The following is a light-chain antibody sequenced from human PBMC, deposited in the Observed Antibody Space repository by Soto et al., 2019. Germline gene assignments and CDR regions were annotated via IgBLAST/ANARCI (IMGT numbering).Light chain of an antibody. CDR1: SSNIGSNS. CDR3: AAWDDSLNGPV. V-gene: IGLV1-44*01. CDR2: SHN. J-gene: IGLJ2*01. Sequence: QSVLTQPPSASGTPGQRVTISCSGSSSNIGSNSVNWYQQLPGTAPKLLIYSHNHRPSGVPDRFSGSKSGTSASLAISGLQSEDEADYHCAAWDDSLNGPVFGGGTKLTVL.